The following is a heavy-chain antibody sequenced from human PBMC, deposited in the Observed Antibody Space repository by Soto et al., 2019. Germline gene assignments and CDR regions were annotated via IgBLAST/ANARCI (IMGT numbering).Heavy chain of an antibody. V-gene: IGHV4-31*03. D-gene: IGHD2-2*01. CDR3: ARDAHCSSTSCYGDGMDV. J-gene: IGHJ6*02. CDR2: IYYSGST. Sequence: SETLSLTCTVSGGSISSGGYYWSWIRQHPGKGLEWIGYIYYSGSTYYNPSLKSRVTISVDTSKNQFSLKLSSVTAADTAVYYCARDAHCSSTSCYGDGMDVWGQGTTVTRLL. CDR1: GGSISSGGYY.